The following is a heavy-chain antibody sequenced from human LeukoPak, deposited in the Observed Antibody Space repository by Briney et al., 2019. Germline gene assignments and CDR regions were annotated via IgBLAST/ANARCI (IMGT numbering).Heavy chain of an antibody. CDR3: ARDGTHYYDSSGYYSDAFDI. V-gene: IGHV4-34*01. CDR2: INHSGST. CDR1: GGSFSGYY. J-gene: IGHJ3*02. D-gene: IGHD3-22*01. Sequence: SETLSLTCAVYGGSFSGYYWSWIRQPPGKGLEWIGEINHSGSTNYNPSLKSRVTISVDTSKSQFSLKLSSVTAADTAVYYCARDGTHYYDSSGYYSDAFDIWGQGTMVTVSS.